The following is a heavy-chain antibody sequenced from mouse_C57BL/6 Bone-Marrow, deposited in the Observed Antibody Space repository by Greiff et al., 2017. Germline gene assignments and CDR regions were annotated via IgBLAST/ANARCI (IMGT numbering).Heavy chain of an antibody. Sequence: DVKLVESGGGLVKPGGSLKLSCAASGFTFSDYGMHWVRQAPEKGLEWVAYISSGSSTIYYADTVKGRFTISRDNAKNTLFLQMTSLRSEDTAMYYCARGTTVVATYWYFDVWGTGTTVTVSS. V-gene: IGHV5-17*01. D-gene: IGHD1-1*01. CDR3: ARGTTVVATYWYFDV. CDR1: GFTFSDYG. CDR2: ISSGSSTI. J-gene: IGHJ1*03.